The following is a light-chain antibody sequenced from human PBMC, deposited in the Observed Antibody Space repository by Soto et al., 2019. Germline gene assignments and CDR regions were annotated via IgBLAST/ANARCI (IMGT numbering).Light chain of an antibody. CDR1: QTITLNY. CDR3: QQYGSSPFT. J-gene: IGKJ3*01. V-gene: IGKV3-20*01. CDR2: GVS. Sequence: EIVLTQSPGTLSLSPGERATLSCRASQTITLNYLAWYQQKPGQAPRLLIYGVSTRATGIPDKFSGSGSGTDFTLTIIRLEPEDFAVYYCQQYGSSPFTFGPGSNVDIK.